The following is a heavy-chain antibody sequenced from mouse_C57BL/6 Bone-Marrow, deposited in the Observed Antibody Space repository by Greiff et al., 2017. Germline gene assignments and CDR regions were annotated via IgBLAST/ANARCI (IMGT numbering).Heavy chain of an antibody. CDR1: GYTFTSYG. J-gene: IGHJ2*01. V-gene: IGHV1-81*01. CDR2: IDPGSGNT. CDR3: ARKKVFDY. Sequence: QVQLQQSGAELARPGASVKLSCKASGYTFTSYGISWVKQRTGQGLEWIGEIDPGSGNTYYNEKFKGKATLTADKSSSTAYMELRSLTSEDAAVYFCARKKVFDYWGQGTTLTVSS. D-gene: IGHD2-14*01.